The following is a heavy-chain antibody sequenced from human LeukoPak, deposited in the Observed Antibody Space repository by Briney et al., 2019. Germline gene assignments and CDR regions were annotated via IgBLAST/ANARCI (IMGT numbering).Heavy chain of an antibody. CDR1: GFTFDDYA. D-gene: IGHD2-15*01. V-gene: IGHV3-9*01. CDR3: AKGEGGYYYYMDV. CDR2: ISWNSGSI. Sequence: GGSLRLSCAASGFTFDDYAMHWVRQAPGKGLEWVSGISWNSGSIGYADSVKGRFTISRDNAKNSLYLQMNSLRAEDTALYYCAKGEGGYYYYMDVWGKGTRSPSP. J-gene: IGHJ6*03.